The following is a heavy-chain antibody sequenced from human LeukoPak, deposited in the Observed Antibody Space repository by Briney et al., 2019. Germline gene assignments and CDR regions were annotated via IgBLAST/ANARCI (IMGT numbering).Heavy chain of an antibody. CDR2: IIPIFGTA. CDR1: GGTFSSYA. Sequence: ASVKVSCKASGGTFSSYAISWVRQAPGQGLEWMGGIIPIFGTANYAQKFQGRVTITTDESTSAAYMELSSLRSEDTAVYYCARNYMYYGSGVEWFDPWGQGTLVTVSS. D-gene: IGHD3-10*01. CDR3: ARNYMYYGSGVEWFDP. J-gene: IGHJ5*02. V-gene: IGHV1-69*05.